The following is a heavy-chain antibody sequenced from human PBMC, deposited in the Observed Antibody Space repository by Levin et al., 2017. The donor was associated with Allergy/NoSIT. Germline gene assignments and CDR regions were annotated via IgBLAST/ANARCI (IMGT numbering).Heavy chain of an antibody. CDR3: ARLYYYDSSGYSETPGAFDI. V-gene: IGHV1-46*01. CDR1: GYTFTSYY. CDR2: INPSGGST. D-gene: IGHD3-22*01. J-gene: IGHJ3*02. Sequence: ASVKVSCKASGYTFTSYYMHWVRQAPGQGLEWMGIINPSGGSTSYAQKFQGRVTMTRDTSTSTVYMELSSLRSEDTAVYYCARLYYYDSSGYSETPGAFDIWGQGTMVTVSS.